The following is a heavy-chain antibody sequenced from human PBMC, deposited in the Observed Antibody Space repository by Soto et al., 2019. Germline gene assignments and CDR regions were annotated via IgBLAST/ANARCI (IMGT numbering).Heavy chain of an antibody. CDR1: GFTFSSYS. Sequence: PGGSLRLSCAASGFTFSSYSMNWVRQAPGKGLEWVSVIRYDRSNKYYADSVKGRFTISRDNSKNTLYLQMNSLRAEDTAVYYCARQAAAASTYYYYYGMDVWGQGTTVTSP. CDR3: ARQAAAASTYYYYYGMDV. V-gene: IGHV3-33*08. D-gene: IGHD6-13*01. CDR2: IRYDRSNK. J-gene: IGHJ6*02.